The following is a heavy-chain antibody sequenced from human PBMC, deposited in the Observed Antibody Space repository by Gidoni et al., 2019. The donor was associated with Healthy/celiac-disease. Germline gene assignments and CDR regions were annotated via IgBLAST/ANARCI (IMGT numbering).Heavy chain of an antibody. CDR2: IYYSGST. CDR1: GGSISSSSYY. D-gene: IGHD3-10*01. J-gene: IGHJ4*02. Sequence: QLQLQESGPGLVKPSETLSLTCTVSGGSISSSSYYWGRIRQPPGKGREWIGSIYYSGSTYYNPSFKSRVNISEDTSKSQFSLKLSSVTAADTAVYYCSRNRWGSGGGYYFDYWGQGTLVTVSS. CDR3: SRNRWGSGGGYYFDY. V-gene: IGHV4-39*01.